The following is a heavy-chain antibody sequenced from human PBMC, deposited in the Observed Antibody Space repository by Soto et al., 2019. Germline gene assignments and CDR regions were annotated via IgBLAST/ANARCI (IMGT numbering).Heavy chain of an antibody. CDR2: IYDSKNT. D-gene: IGHD6-13*01. CDR3: ARRIAAARLDV. Sequence: QVQLQESGPGLVKPSETLSLTCTVSRGSISSYYWSWIRQPPGKGLEWIGYIYDSKNTNYNPSLKSRVTISVDTSKTQFSLKLGSVTAADTAVYYCARRIAAARLDVWGQGTTVTVSS. J-gene: IGHJ6*02. V-gene: IGHV4-59*08. CDR1: RGSISSYY.